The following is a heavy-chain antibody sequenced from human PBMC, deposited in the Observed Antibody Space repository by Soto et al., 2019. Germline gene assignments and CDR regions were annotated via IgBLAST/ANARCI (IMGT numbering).Heavy chain of an antibody. D-gene: IGHD3-3*01. J-gene: IGHJ4*02. CDR2: FDPEDGET. CDR3: TTGQRPLRFLEWLSRYYFDF. Sequence: GASVKVSCKVSGYTLTELSMHWVRQAPGKGLEWMGGFDPEDGETMYAQKFQGRVTMTEDTSTDTAYMELSSLRSEDTAVYYCTTGQRPLRFLEWLSRYYFDFWGQGTLVTVSS. CDR1: GYTLTELS. V-gene: IGHV1-24*01.